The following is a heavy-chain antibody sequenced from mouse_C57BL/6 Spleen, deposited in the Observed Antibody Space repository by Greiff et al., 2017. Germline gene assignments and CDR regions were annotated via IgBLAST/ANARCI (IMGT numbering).Heavy chain of an antibody. Sequence: EVQRVESGGGLVQPGGSLKLSCAASGFTFSDYYMYWVRQTPEKRLEWVAYISNGGGSTYYPDIVKGRFTISRDKAKNTLYLQMGRLRSEDTGMYYCGRLVARYFDVWGTGTTVTVSS. CDR1: GFTFSDYY. CDR2: ISNGGGST. CDR3: GRLVARYFDV. D-gene: IGHD1-1*01. J-gene: IGHJ1*03. V-gene: IGHV5-12*01.